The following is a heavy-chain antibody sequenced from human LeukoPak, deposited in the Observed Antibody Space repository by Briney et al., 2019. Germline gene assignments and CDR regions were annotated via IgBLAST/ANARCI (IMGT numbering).Heavy chain of an antibody. CDR3: ARLGFSIFGVVISEQVEY. CDR1: GGSISSSSYY. CDR2: IYYSGST. V-gene: IGHV4-39*01. Sequence: PSETLSLTCTVSGGSISSSSYYWGWIRQPPGKGLEWIGSIYYSGSTYYNPSLKSRVTISVDTSKNQFSLKLSSVTAADTAVYYCARLGFSIFGVVISEQVEYWGQGNPVHGSS. J-gene: IGHJ4*02. D-gene: IGHD3-3*01.